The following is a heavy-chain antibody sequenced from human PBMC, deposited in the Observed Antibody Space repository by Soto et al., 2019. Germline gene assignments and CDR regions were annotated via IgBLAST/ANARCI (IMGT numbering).Heavy chain of an antibody. J-gene: IGHJ4*02. V-gene: IGHV6-1*01. CDR1: GYSVSSKSAA. CDR2: TYYRSKWST. Sequence: PSQTLSLTCAISGYSVSSKSAALNWISQSPSRGLEWLGRTYYRSKWSTDYAISVKSRITINPDTSNNHFSLQLKSVTPEDTAVYYCTRALSGSYEHWGQGTLVTVSS. CDR3: TRALSGSYEH. D-gene: IGHD1-26*01.